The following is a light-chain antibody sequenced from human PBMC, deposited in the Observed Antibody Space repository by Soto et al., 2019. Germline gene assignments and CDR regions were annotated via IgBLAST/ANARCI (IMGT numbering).Light chain of an antibody. J-gene: IGLJ1*01. CDR3: CSYVGSNNYV. CDR1: SRDVGGYNY. V-gene: IGLV2-8*01. CDR2: EVT. Sequence: QSVLTQPPSASGSPGQSVAISCTGTSRDVGGYNYVSWYQQYPGKAPKLIMYEVTKRPSGVPDRFSGSKSGNTASLTVSGLQAEDEADYYCCSYVGSNNYVFGTGTKVTVL.